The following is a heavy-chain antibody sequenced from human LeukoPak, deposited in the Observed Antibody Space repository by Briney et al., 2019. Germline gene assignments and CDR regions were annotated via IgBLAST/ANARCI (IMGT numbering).Heavy chain of an antibody. V-gene: IGHV1-2*02. CDR3: AREVLRYFDWLSDAFDI. J-gene: IGHJ3*02. CDR1: GYTFTGYY. Sequence: GASVKVSCKASGYTFTGYYMHWVRQAPGQGLEWMGWINPNSGGTNYAQEFQGRVTMTRDTSISTAYMELSRLRSDDTAVYYCAREVLRYFDWLSDAFDIWGQGTMVTVSS. CDR2: INPNSGGT. D-gene: IGHD3-9*01.